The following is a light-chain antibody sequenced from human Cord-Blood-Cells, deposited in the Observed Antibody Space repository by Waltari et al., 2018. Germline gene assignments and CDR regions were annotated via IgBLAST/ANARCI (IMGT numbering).Light chain of an antibody. CDR2: EGS. CDR1: SSDVGSYNL. V-gene: IGLV2-23*01. Sequence: QSALTQPASVSGSPGQSITISCTGTSSDVGSYNLVSWYQQHPGKAPKLMIYEGSKRPAGVSIRCSGSRSGNTASLTISGLQAEDEADYYCCSYAGRWVFGGGTKLTVL. J-gene: IGLJ3*02. CDR3: CSYAGRWV.